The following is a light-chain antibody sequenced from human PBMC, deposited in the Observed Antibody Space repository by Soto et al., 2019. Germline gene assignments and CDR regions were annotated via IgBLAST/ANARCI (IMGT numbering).Light chain of an antibody. Sequence: EIVMTQSPATLSVSPGERATLSCRASQDISSNLAWYQQKLGQAPRLLIYDASTRATGIPARFSGSGSGTEFTLTISSLQSEDFAVYYCQQYNNWWTFGQGTKVDIK. CDR3: QQYNNWWT. J-gene: IGKJ1*01. CDR1: QDISSN. V-gene: IGKV3-15*01. CDR2: DAS.